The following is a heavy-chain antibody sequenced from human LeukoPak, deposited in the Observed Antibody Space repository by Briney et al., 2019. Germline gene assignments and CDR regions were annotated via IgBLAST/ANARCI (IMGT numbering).Heavy chain of an antibody. CDR1: GASVSSGGYY. V-gene: IGHV4-31*03. Sequence: PSETLSLTCTVSGASVSSGGYYWSWIRRLPRKGLEWIGYIHYSGSTYYNPSLKSRITLSVDTSKNQFSLKLSSVTAADTAVYYCARDSVAARPPYSSGWYPGAFDIWGQGTMVTVSS. D-gene: IGHD6-19*01. CDR3: ARDSVAARPPYSSGWYPGAFDI. CDR2: IHYSGST. J-gene: IGHJ3*02.